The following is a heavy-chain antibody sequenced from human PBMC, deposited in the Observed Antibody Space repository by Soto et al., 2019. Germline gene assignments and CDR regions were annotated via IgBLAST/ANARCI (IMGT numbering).Heavy chain of an antibody. CDR2: ISGSGGST. CDR1: RGTFSSYA. V-gene: IGHV3-23*01. D-gene: IGHD3-3*01. CDR3: AKEKGPYDFWSGYYKLSEKAFDI. J-gene: IGHJ3*02. Sequence: GGSLRLSCAASRGTFSSYAMSWVRQAPGKGLEWVSAISGSGGSTYYADSVKGRFTISRDNSKNTLYLQMNSLRAEDTAVYYCAKEKGPYDFWSGYYKLSEKAFDIWGQGTMVTVSS.